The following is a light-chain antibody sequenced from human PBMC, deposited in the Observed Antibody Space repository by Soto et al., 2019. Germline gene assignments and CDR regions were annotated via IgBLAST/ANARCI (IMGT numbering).Light chain of an antibody. V-gene: IGKV3-20*01. CDR3: QQYGSSPPVT. CDR2: GAS. Sequence: EIVLTQSPGTLSLSPGEGATLSCRASQGVIPNYLAWHQQKPGQAPRLLIYGASSRATGIPDRFSGSGSGTDFTLTISRLEPEDFAVYYCQQYGSSPPVTFGGGTKVDI. J-gene: IGKJ4*01. CDR1: QGVIPNY.